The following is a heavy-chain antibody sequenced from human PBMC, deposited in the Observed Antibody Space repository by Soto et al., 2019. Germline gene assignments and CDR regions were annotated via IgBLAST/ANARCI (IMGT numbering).Heavy chain of an antibody. CDR3: AKDSRTWDTAMSFDY. CDR2: ISAYNGNT. V-gene: IGHV1-18*01. J-gene: IGHJ4*02. CDR1: GYTFTSYG. Sequence: ASVKVSCKASGYTFTSYGISWVRQAPGQGLEWMGWISAYNGNTNYAQKLQGRVTMTTDTSTSTAYMELNSLRVEDTAVYYCAKDSRTWDTAMSFDYWGQGILVTVSS. D-gene: IGHD5-18*01.